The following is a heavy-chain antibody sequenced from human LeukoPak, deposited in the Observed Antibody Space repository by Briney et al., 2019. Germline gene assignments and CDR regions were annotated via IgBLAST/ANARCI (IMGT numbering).Heavy chain of an antibody. CDR2: ISGMGHDI. Sequence: GGSLRLSCVVSGLSFSDSYMTWIRQTPGMGLESLAYISGMGHDIYYADSVKGRFTISRDNAKNSLYLQMNSLRAEDTAVYYCAREVRCGGDCYYFDYWGQGTLVTVSS. J-gene: IGHJ4*02. CDR1: GLSFSDSY. CDR3: AREVRCGGDCYYFDY. D-gene: IGHD2-21*02. V-gene: IGHV3-11*04.